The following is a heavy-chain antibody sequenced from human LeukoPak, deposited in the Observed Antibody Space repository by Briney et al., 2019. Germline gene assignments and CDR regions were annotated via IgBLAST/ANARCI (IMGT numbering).Heavy chain of an antibody. CDR3: ARGSSTAVVILDPYYFDS. Sequence: ASVKVSCKASGYDFTSYYMHWLRQAPGQGLEWMAVISPSSGSTSFAQKFQGRLSMTRDTSTSTVYMELRSLRSEDTAVYYCARGSSTAVVILDPYYFDSWGQGTLVTVSS. J-gene: IGHJ4*02. CDR1: GYDFTSYY. CDR2: ISPSSGST. D-gene: IGHD3-22*01. V-gene: IGHV1-46*01.